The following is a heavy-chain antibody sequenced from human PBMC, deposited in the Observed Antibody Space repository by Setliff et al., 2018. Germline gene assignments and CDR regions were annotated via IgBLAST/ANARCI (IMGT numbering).Heavy chain of an antibody. J-gene: IGHJ4*02. CDR2: IDHSGRT. CDR3: RFWSGYYKNDY. D-gene: IGHD3-3*01. Sequence: SETLSLTCTVYGASFSNYYWGWVRQPPEERLEWIGEIDHSGRTKYNPSLKGRVTISVDTSKNQFSLRLSSVTAADTAVYYCRFWSGYYKNDYWGQGTLVTVSS. V-gene: IGHV4-34*01. CDR1: GASFSNYY.